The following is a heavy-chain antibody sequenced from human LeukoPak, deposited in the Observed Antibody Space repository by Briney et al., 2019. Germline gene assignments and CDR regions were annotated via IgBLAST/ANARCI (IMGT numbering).Heavy chain of an antibody. V-gene: IGHV3-21*01. CDR2: ISSSSSYI. CDR1: GFTFSSYS. CDR3: ARDAGYSSSWLINYFDY. D-gene: IGHD6-13*01. J-gene: IGHJ4*02. Sequence: GGSLRLSCAASGFTFSSYSMNWVRQAPGKGLEWVSSISSSSSYIYYADSVKGRFTISRDNAKNSLYLQMNSLRAEDTAVYYCARDAGYSSSWLINYFDYWGQGTLVTVSS.